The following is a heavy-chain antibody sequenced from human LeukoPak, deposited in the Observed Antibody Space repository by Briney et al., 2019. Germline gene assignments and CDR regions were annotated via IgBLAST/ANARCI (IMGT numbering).Heavy chain of an antibody. J-gene: IGHJ4*01. Sequence: PGRSLRLSCSGAGFNFGDYAISWFRQGPGKGLEWIGFIRSKPYGGTTEYAASVKGRFSISREDSRSSAYLQMSSLKIEDTAVYYCSTYMNRGVIVPPYWGQGTLVTVSS. D-gene: IGHD3-10*01. CDR3: STYMNRGVIVPPY. V-gene: IGHV3-49*03. CDR2: IRSKPYGGTT. CDR1: GFNFGDYA.